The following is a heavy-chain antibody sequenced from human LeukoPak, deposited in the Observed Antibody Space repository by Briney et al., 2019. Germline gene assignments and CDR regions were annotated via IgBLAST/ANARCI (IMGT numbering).Heavy chain of an antibody. CDR2: IKQDGSES. D-gene: IGHD4-11*01. Sequence: GGSLRLSCAASGFTFSNYWMSWVRQAPGKGLEWVANIKQDGSESNYVGSVKGRFTISRDNAKNSLYLQMNSLRAGDTAVYYCAKDSYSKGDYWGQGTLVTVSS. CDR3: AKDSYSKGDY. J-gene: IGHJ4*02. V-gene: IGHV3-7*05. CDR1: GFTFSNYW.